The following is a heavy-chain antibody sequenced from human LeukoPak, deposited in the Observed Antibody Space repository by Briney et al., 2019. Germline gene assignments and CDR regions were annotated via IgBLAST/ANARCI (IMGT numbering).Heavy chain of an antibody. Sequence: PGGSLRLSCSASGFTFSSYAMHWVRQAPGKGLEYVSAISSNGGSTYYADSVKGRFTISRDNYKNTLYLQMNSLRAEDTAVYYCAKEVQVERRKDGFDIWGQGTMVTVSS. V-gene: IGHV3-64*04. CDR1: GFTFSSYA. CDR3: AKEVQVERRKDGFDI. D-gene: IGHD1-1*01. J-gene: IGHJ3*02. CDR2: ISSNGGST.